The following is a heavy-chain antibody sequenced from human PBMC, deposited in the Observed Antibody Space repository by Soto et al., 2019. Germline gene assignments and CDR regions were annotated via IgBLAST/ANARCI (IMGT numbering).Heavy chain of an antibody. Sequence: PSETLSLTCTVSGGSINGFYWNWIRQPPGRGLEWIGYIYYSESLSYSENTNYNPSLKSLATISVDTSKNQISLKLSSLTAADTAVYYCARGAVVTPAPPWFDPWGQGTLVTVSS. D-gene: IGHD2-21*02. CDR3: ARGAVVTPAPPWFDP. J-gene: IGHJ5*02. CDR2: IYYSESLSYSENT. CDR1: GGSINGFY. V-gene: IGHV4-59*12.